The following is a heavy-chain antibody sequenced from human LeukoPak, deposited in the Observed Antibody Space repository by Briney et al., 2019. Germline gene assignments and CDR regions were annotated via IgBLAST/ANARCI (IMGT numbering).Heavy chain of an antibody. J-gene: IGHJ6*02. D-gene: IGHD3-22*01. V-gene: IGHV3-30*18. CDR1: GFTFSNYG. Sequence: PGRSLRLSCAASGFTFSNYGMHWVRQAPGKGLEWVAVISYDGSNKYYADSVKGRFTISRDNSKNTLYLQMNSLRAEDTAVYYCAKDLPPPYDSSGSYYGMDVWGQGTTVTVSS. CDR2: ISYDGSNK. CDR3: AKDLPPPYDSSGSYYGMDV.